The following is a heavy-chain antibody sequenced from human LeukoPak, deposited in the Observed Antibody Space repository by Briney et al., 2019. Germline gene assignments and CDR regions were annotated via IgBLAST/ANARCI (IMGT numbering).Heavy chain of an antibody. D-gene: IGHD3/OR15-3a*01. CDR1: GGSISSGD. V-gene: IGHV3-64*01. CDR2: ISTDGSRT. CDR3: ARGVAITWTGSYTSGWNDAFDI. Sequence: PSETLSLTCTVSGGSISSGDYYWSWIRQAPGKGLEYVSAISTDGSRTYYGNSVKGRFTISRDNSKNTVYLQMDSLRGEDMAVYYCARGVAITWTGSYTSGWNDAFDIWGQGTMVTVS. J-gene: IGHJ3*02.